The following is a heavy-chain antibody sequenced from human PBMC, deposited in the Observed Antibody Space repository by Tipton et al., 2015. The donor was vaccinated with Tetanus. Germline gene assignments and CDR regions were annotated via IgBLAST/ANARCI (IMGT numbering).Heavy chain of an antibody. Sequence: GSLRLSCAASGFTFSNAWMSWVRQAPGKGLEWVGRIKSKTDGGTTDYAAPVKGRFTISRDDSKNTLYLQMNSLKTEDTAVYYCTTVPPGGLRLGELSFFNWGQGTLVTVSS. CDR1: GFTFSNAW. J-gene: IGHJ4*02. CDR3: TTVPPGGLRLGELSFFN. D-gene: IGHD3-16*02. CDR2: IKSKTDGGTT. V-gene: IGHV3-15*01.